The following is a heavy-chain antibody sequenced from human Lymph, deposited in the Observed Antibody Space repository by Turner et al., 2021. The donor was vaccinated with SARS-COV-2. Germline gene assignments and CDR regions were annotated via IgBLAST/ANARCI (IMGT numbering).Heavy chain of an antibody. CDR3: ARDATGPLGY. J-gene: IGHJ4*02. V-gene: IGHV1-69*10. Sequence: HVQLVQSGAEVKKPRSAVKVPCKASGGTCSTYANRWVRQAPGQGREWLGGTIPIFGIANYAQKFQGRVTITADKFTSTAYMELSRLRSEDTAVYYCARDATGPLGYWGRGTLVTVSS. CDR1: GGTCSTYA. D-gene: IGHD1-1*01. CDR2: TIPIFGIA.